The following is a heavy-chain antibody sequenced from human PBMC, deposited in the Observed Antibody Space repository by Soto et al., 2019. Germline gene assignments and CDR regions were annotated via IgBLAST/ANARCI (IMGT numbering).Heavy chain of an antibody. D-gene: IGHD2-15*01. CDR1: GGSISSGGYY. V-gene: IGHV4-31*03. CDR3: ARGPEGNCSGGSCYSPSHYFDY. J-gene: IGHJ4*02. Sequence: PSETLSLTCTVSGGSISSGGYYWSWIRQHPGKGLEWIGYIYYSGSTYYNPSLKSRVTISVDTSKNQFSLKLSSVTAADTAVYHCARGPEGNCSGGSCYSPSHYFDYWGQGTLVTVSS. CDR2: IYYSGST.